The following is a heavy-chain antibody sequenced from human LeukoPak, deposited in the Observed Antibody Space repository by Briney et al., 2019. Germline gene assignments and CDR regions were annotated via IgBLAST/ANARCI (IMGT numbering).Heavy chain of an antibody. D-gene: IGHD2-21*01. CDR2: INHSGST. J-gene: IGHJ6*03. CDR1: GGSFSGYY. V-gene: IGHV4-34*01. Sequence: PSETLSLTCAVYGGSFSGYYWSWIRQPPGKGLEWIGEINHSGSTNYNPSLKSRVTISVDTSKNQFSLKLSSVTAADTAVYYCARGPRGIRHNYYYYYYMDVWGKGTTVTVSS. CDR3: ARGPRGIRHNYYYYYYMDV.